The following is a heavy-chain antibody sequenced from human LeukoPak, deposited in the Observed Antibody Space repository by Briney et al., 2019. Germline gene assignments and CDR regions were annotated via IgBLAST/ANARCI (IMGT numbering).Heavy chain of an antibody. CDR2: IYSGGTT. D-gene: IGHD1-26*01. V-gene: IGHV3-53*01. Sequence: GGSLRLSRAASGFTVSSDYMSWVRQAPGKGLEWVSVIYSGGTTYYADSVKGRFTISRDNSKNTVYLQMNSLRAEDTALYYCARSSGIYLYFDYWGQGALVTVSS. J-gene: IGHJ4*02. CDR3: ARSSGIYLYFDY. CDR1: GFTVSSDY.